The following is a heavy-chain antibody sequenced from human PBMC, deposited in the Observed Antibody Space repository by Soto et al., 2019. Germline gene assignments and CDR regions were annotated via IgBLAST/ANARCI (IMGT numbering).Heavy chain of an antibody. J-gene: IGHJ4*02. D-gene: IGHD4-17*01. V-gene: IGHV3-21*01. CDR1: GFTFSSYS. CDR2: ISSSSSYI. CDR3: ASGGYGDWGFALHY. Sequence: EVQLVESGGGLVKPGGSLRLSCAASGFTFSSYSMNWVRQAPGKGLEWVSSISSSSSYIYYADSVKGRFTISRDNAKNSLYLQMNSLRAEDTAVYYCASGGYGDWGFALHYWGQGTLVTVSS.